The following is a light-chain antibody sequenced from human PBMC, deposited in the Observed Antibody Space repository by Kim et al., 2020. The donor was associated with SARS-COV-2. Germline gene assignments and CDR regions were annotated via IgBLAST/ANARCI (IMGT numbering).Light chain of an antibody. Sequence: GQRVTISCSGTTSNIGSNSVNWYQQHPATAPTLLIYSNNQRPSGVPDRCSGCKSGTTASLAISGLHSEDEADYYCAAWDDSLNGPVFGGGTKVTVL. CDR1: TSNIGSNS. J-gene: IGLJ3*02. V-gene: IGLV1-44*01. CDR2: SNN. CDR3: AAWDDSLNGPV.